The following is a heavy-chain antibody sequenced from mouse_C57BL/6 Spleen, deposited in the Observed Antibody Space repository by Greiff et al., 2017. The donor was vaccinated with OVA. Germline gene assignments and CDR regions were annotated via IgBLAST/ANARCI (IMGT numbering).Heavy chain of an antibody. J-gene: IGHJ2*01. CDR3: ARSGWLEGYCFDY. D-gene: IGHD2-3*01. CDR2: INPGSGGT. CDR1: GYAFTNYL. Sequence: QVQLQQSGAELVRPGTSVKVSCKASGYAFTNYLIEWVKQRPGQGLEWIGVINPGSGGTNYNEKFKGKATLTADKSSSTAFMQLSSLTSEDSAVYFSARSGWLEGYCFDYWGQGTTLTVSA. V-gene: IGHV1-54*01.